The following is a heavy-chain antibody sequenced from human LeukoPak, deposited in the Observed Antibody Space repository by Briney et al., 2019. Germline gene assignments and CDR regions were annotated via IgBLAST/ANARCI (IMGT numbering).Heavy chain of an antibody. CDR1: GITISRYW. CDR3: TMFTSGWD. J-gene: IGHJ4*02. CDR2: VSGDGTTT. D-gene: IGHD6-19*01. Sequence: PGGSLRLSCAASGITISRYWMHWVRQAPGKGLVWVSRVSGDGTTTNYADSVKGRFTISRDNAKNTMSLQMTSLRAEDTAVYYCTMFTSGWDWGRGTLVTVSS. V-gene: IGHV3-74*01.